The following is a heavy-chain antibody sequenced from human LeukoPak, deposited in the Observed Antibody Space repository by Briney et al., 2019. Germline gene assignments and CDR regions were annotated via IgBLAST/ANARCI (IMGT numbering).Heavy chain of an antibody. CDR2: FMPIFGTA. CDR3: ARGESYTSSGYYY. V-gene: IGHV1-69*05. CDR1: GGTFSNYA. Sequence: SVKVSCKASGGTFSNYAISWVRQAPGQGLEWMGRFMPIFGTANHAQKFQGRVTITTDESTTTAYMELSSLKSEGTAVYYCARGESYTSSGYYYWGQGTLVTVSS. D-gene: IGHD3-22*01. J-gene: IGHJ4*02.